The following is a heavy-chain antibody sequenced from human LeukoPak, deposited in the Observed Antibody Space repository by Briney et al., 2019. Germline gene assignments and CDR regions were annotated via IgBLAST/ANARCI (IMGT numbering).Heavy chain of an antibody. J-gene: IGHJ6*03. Sequence: GASVKVSCKASGYTFTAYYMHWVRQAPGQGLEWMGWINTNTGNPTYAKGFTGRFLFSLDPSVSTAYLQISSLKAEDTAVYYCARAVRYLYYYMDVWGKGTTVTVSS. CDR2: INTNTGNP. CDR1: GYTFTAYY. CDR3: ARAVRYLYYYMDV. D-gene: IGHD4-17*01. V-gene: IGHV7-4-1*02.